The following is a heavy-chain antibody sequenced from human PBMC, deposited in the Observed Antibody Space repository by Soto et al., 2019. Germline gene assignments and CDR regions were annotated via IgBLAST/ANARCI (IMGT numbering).Heavy chain of an antibody. CDR2: ISANNGDT. Sequence: QVQLVQSGAEVKKPGASVKVSCKASGSTFTNYGFSWVRQAPGQGLEWVGWISANNGDTHYAQKLQGRVTLTTDTSTGTVYMELRSLRCDDTAVYYCARKPTGQPFDYWGQGALVSVSS. J-gene: IGHJ4*02. V-gene: IGHV1-18*01. CDR1: GSTFTNYG. D-gene: IGHD1-1*01. CDR3: ARKPTGQPFDY.